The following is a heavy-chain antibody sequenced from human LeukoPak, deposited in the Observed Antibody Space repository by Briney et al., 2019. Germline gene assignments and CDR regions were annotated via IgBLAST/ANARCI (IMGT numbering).Heavy chain of an antibody. CDR3: ATPVYSGRRYHFNT. CDR2: FLYSGTT. D-gene: IGHD1-26*01. V-gene: IGHV4-59*02. CDR1: NGAVKNYY. J-gene: IGHJ4*02. Sequence: PSETLSLTCSVSNGAVKNYYWTWTRQPPGQGLEWIGNFLYSGTTTYKPSLDNRLTLSIDTSTNTVSLRLRSVTAADTAVYYCATPVYSGRRYHFNTWGQGTLVTVSS.